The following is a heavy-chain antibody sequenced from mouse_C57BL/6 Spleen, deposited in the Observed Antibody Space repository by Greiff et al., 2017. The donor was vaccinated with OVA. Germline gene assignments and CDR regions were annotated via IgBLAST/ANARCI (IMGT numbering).Heavy chain of an antibody. D-gene: IGHD2-4*01. V-gene: IGHV1-18*01. Sequence: EVQLQQSGPELVKPGASVKIPCKASGYTFTDYNMDWVKQSHGKSLEWIGDINPNNGGTIYNQKFKGKATLTVDKSSSTAYIELRSLTSEDTAVYYCARRGYDYDRVYFAYWGQGTTLTVSS. CDR2: INPNNGGT. CDR3: ARRGYDYDRVYFAY. J-gene: IGHJ2*01. CDR1: GYTFTDYN.